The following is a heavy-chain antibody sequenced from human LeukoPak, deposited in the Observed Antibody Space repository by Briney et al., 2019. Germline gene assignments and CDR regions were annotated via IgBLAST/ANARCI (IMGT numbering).Heavy chain of an antibody. CDR3: ARTPHPPGSSWLFDY. CDR2: IYFSGST. V-gene: IGHV4-59*01. CDR1: GGSISSYY. Sequence: SETLSLTCTVSGGSISSYYWSWIRQPPGKGLEWIGYIYFSGSTNYNPSLKSRVTISVDTSRNQFSLQLSSVTAADTAMYYCARTPHPPGSSWLFDYWGQGTLVTVSS. D-gene: IGHD6-13*01. J-gene: IGHJ4*02.